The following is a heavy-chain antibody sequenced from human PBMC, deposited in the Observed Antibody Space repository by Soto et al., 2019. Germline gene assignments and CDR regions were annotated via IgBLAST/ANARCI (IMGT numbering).Heavy chain of an antibody. CDR1: GGPITSGGYS. J-gene: IGHJ5*02. D-gene: IGHD3-16*01. Sequence: PSETLSLTCAVSGGPITSGGYSWSWIRQPPGKGLEWIGYIYHSGGTYYNPSLKSRVTLSIDRTKKQFSLKLKSVTAADTAVYFCARQMNTSGWFDTWGQGTLVTVSS. CDR2: IYHSGGT. CDR3: ARQMNTSGWFDT. V-gene: IGHV4-30-2*01.